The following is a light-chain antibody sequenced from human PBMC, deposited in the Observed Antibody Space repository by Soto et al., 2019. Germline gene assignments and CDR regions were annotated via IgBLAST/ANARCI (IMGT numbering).Light chain of an antibody. CDR2: CAS. Sequence: EIGLTQSPCTLSLSPGERATLSSRASPSVHSTFLAWYQQKPGQAPRLLSFCASSRATAVPDRFRGSGSGTDFTLTISRLEPEDFSVYYCQQYRSSPRTFGQGTRVEI. V-gene: IGKV3-20*01. CDR3: QQYRSSPRT. CDR1: PSVHSTF. J-gene: IGKJ1*01.